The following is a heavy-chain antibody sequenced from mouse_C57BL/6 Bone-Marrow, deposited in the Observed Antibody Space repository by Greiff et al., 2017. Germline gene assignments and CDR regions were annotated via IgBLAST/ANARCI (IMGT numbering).Heavy chain of an antibody. CDR1: GFTFSSYG. D-gene: IGHD1-1*01. J-gene: IGHJ4*01. V-gene: IGHV5-6*01. CDR2: ISSGGSYT. Sequence: EVHLVESGGDLVKPGGSLKLSCAASGFTFSSYGMSWVRQTPDKRLEWVATISSGGSYTYYPDSVKGRFTISRDNAKNTLYLQMSSLKSEDTTMYYCARHWNYDYYAMDYWGQGTSVTV. CDR3: ARHWNYDYYAMDY.